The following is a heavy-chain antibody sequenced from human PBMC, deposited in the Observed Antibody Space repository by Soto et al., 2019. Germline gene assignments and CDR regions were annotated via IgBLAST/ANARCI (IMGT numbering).Heavy chain of an antibody. J-gene: IGHJ4*02. D-gene: IGHD3-9*01. Sequence: EVQLVESGGGLAQPGRSLRLSCAASGFTFDDYAMHWVRQAPGKGLEWVSGISWNSDSIGYADSVKGLFTISRDNAKKSLYLQMNSLRDEDTALYYCDSGRGYDILAGYYPYFDYWGQGTLVTVSS. V-gene: IGHV3-9*01. CDR2: ISWNSDSI. CDR1: GFTFDDYA. CDR3: DSGRGYDILAGYYPYFDY.